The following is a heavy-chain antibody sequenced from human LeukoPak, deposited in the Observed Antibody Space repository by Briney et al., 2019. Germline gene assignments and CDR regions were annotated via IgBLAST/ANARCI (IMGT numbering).Heavy chain of an antibody. V-gene: IGHV4-31*03. Sequence: SETLSLTCTVSGGSIGSRGYYWTWIRQHPVKGLEWMGYVFYSGAAYYNPALRSRITISLDTSRNQFSLTLTSLSAADTAAYYCARYGDYGTEGYFYMDVWGKGTMVTVSS. D-gene: IGHD4-17*01. CDR2: VFYSGAA. CDR1: GGSIGSRGYY. J-gene: IGHJ6*03. CDR3: ARYGDYGTEGYFYMDV.